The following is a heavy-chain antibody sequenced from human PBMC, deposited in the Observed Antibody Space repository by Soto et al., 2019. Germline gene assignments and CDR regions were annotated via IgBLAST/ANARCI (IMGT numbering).Heavy chain of an antibody. D-gene: IGHD3-22*01. Sequence: GGSLRLSCAASGFTFSSYGMHWVRQAPGKGLEWVAVISYDGSNKYYADSVKGRFTISRDNSKNTLYLQMNSLRAEDTAVYYCSKAGDYYDSSGYYYIYWDYWGQGTVVPVSS. CDR2: ISYDGSNK. J-gene: IGHJ4*02. CDR1: GFTFSSYG. V-gene: IGHV3-30*18. CDR3: SKAGDYYDSSGYYYIYWDY.